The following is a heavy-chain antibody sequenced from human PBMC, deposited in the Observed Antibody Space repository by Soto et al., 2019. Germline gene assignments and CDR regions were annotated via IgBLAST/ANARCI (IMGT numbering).Heavy chain of an antibody. D-gene: IGHD4-17*01. J-gene: IGHJ6*02. CDR2: ISWNSGSI. CDR3: AKVTVPYYYYYGMDV. Sequence: SSGGYYWSWIRQHPGKGLEWVSGISWNSGSIGYADSVKGRFTISRDNAKNSLYLQMNSLRAEDTALYYCAKVTVPYYYYYGMDVWGQGTTVTVSS. CDR1: SSGGYY. V-gene: IGHV3-9*01.